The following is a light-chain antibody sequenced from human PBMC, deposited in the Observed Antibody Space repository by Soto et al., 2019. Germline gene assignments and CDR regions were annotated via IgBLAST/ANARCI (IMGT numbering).Light chain of an antibody. CDR1: QDIRNY. V-gene: IGKV1-27*01. CDR3: QRYHSALLT. CDR2: AAS. Sequence: DIQMTQSPSSLSASVGDRVTMTCRASQDIRNYVDWYQQKPGEVPKLLIYAASTLQSGLPARFSGGGFVTDFTLTISSLRPEDVATYYCQRYHSALLTFGPGTKVDLK. J-gene: IGKJ3*01.